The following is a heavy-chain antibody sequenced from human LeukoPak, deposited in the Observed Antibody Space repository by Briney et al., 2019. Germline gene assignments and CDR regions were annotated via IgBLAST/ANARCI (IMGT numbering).Heavy chain of an antibody. D-gene: IGHD3-10*01. CDR2: ISGSDDGT. J-gene: IGHJ4*02. CDR3: AKRGPIYSSTPGNYFDY. Sequence: GGSLRLSCAASGFTVSSNYMSWVRQAPGKGLEWVSTISGSDDGTYYADSVRGRFTISRDNSKNTLYLHMKALGDEDTATYYCAKRGPIYSSTPGNYFDYWGQGTLVTVSS. V-gene: IGHV3-23*01. CDR1: GFTVSSNY.